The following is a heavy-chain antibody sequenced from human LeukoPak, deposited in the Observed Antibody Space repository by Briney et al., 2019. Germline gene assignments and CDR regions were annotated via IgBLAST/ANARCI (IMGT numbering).Heavy chain of an antibody. CDR1: GGSISSSSYY. D-gene: IGHD3-3*01. J-gene: IGHJ5*02. CDR2: IYYSGST. CDR3: ARGLGIPYYDFWSGTPNWFDP. Sequence: SETLSLTCTVSGGSISSSSYYWGWIRQPPGKGLEWIGSIYYSGSTYYNPSLKSRVTISVDTSKNQFSLKLSSVTAADTAVYYCARGLGIPYYDFWSGTPNWFDPWGQGTLVTVSS. V-gene: IGHV4-39*07.